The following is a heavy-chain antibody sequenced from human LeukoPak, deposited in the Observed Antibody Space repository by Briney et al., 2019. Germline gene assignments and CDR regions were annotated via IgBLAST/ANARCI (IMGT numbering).Heavy chain of an antibody. CDR2: IYYSGST. CDR1: GGSISSSSYY. D-gene: IGHD2-2*01. V-gene: IGHV4-39*01. Sequence: PSETLSLTCTVSGGSISSSSYYWGWIRQPPGKGLEWIGSIYYSGSTYYNPSLKSRVTISVDTSKNQFSLKLSSVTAADTAVYYCARSDGRGPNRYCSSTSCYPSRGMGYWGQGTLVTVSS. CDR3: ARSDGRGPNRYCSSTSCYPSRGMGY. J-gene: IGHJ4*02.